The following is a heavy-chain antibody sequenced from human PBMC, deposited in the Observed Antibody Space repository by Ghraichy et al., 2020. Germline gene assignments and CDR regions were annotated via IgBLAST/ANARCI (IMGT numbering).Heavy chain of an antibody. V-gene: IGHV4-34*01. D-gene: IGHD1-7*01. Sequence: SETLSLTYAVYGGSFSGYYWSWIRQPPGKGLEWIGEINHSGSTNYNPSLKSRVTISVDTSKNQFSLKLSSVTAADTAVYYCARGLNAGTTYDYWGQGTLVTVSS. CDR2: INHSGST. CDR1: GGSFSGYY. CDR3: ARGLNAGTTYDY. J-gene: IGHJ4*02.